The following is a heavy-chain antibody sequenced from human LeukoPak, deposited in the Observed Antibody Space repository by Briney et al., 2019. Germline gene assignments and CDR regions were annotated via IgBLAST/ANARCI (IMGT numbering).Heavy chain of an antibody. CDR2: IIPIFGTA. Sequence: ASVKVSCKASGGTFSSYAISWVRQAPGQGLEWMGGIIPIFGTANYAQKFRGRVTITADESTSTAYMELSSLRSEDTAVYYCARVSSWSSGGAFDIWGQGTMVTVSS. CDR3: ARVSSWSSGGAFDI. V-gene: IGHV1-69*13. J-gene: IGHJ3*02. CDR1: GGTFSSYA. D-gene: IGHD6-13*01.